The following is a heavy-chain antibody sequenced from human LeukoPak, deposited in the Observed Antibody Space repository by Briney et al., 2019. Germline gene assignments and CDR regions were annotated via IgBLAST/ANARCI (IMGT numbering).Heavy chain of an antibody. J-gene: IGHJ5*02. D-gene: IGHD6-19*01. CDR2: ISTTTSPI. V-gene: IGHV3-48*01. CDR3: AKEAVAGTNWFDP. CDR1: GFTFSAYS. Sequence: GGSLRLSCAASGFTFSAYSMNWVRQAPGKGLEWVSYISTTTSPIYYADSVKGRFTISRDNAKNSLYLQMNNLRAEGTAIYYCAKEAVAGTNWFDPWGQGTLVTVSS.